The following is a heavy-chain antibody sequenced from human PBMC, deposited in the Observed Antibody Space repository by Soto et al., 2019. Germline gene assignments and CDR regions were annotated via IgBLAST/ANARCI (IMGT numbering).Heavy chain of an antibody. V-gene: IGHV3-23*01. Sequence: GGSLRLSCAASGVTFSSYAVSWVRQAPGEGLEWVSAISGSGGSTYYADSVKVRFTISRDNSKNTLYLQMNSLRAEDTAVYYCAKNYSSPFRGFDYWGQGSLVTVSS. CDR3: AKNYSSPFRGFDY. CDR1: GVTFSSYA. CDR2: ISGSGGST. J-gene: IGHJ4*02. D-gene: IGHD6-6*01.